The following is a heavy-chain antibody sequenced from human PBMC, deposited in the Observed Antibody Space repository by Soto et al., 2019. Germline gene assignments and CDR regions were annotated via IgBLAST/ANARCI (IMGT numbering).Heavy chain of an antibody. V-gene: IGHV1-18*01. Sequence: GASVKVSCKASGYTFTSYGISWVRQAPGQGLEWMGWISAYNGNTNYAQKLQGRVTMTTDTSTSTAYMELRSLRSDDTAVYYCARAERQKRYYDFWSGYYQYFDYWGQGTLVTVSS. CDR1: GYTFTSYG. CDR3: ARAERQKRYYDFWSGYYQYFDY. CDR2: ISAYNGNT. D-gene: IGHD3-3*01. J-gene: IGHJ4*02.